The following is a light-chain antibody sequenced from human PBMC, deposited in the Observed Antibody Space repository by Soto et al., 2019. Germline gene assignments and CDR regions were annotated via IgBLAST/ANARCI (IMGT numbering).Light chain of an antibody. CDR3: SSHAGSNNLGV. V-gene: IGLV2-8*02. Sequence: LNQPPSANSSPVQSVTLSYTETSSDVGGYNYVSWYQQHPGKAPKLMIYEVSKRPSGVPDRFSGSKSGNTASLTVSGLQAEDEADYYCSSHAGSNNLGVFGTGTKVTVL. CDR2: EVS. J-gene: IGLJ1*01. CDR1: SSDVGGYNY.